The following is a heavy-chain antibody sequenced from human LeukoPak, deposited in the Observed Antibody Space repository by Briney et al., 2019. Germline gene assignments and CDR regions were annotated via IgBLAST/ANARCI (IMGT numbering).Heavy chain of an antibody. Sequence: GGLRLSCAASGLTLSRYDMHWVRQATGEGLEWVSAIGTRGDTYYAGSVKGRFTMSRENAKNSLYLQMNSLSAGDTAVYYCVRAPPYSSASWGYYGMDVWGQGTTVTVSS. CDR2: IGTRGDT. V-gene: IGHV3-13*01. J-gene: IGHJ6*02. CDR3: VRAPPYSSASWGYYGMDV. D-gene: IGHD6-19*01. CDR1: GLTLSRYD.